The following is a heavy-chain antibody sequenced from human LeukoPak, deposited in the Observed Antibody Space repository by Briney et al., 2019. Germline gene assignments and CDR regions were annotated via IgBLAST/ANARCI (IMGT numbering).Heavy chain of an antibody. CDR1: GFTYSTYW. J-gene: IGHJ4*02. Sequence: GGSLRLSCAGSGFTYSTYWMSWVRQAPGKGLEWVANIKQDGSEKYYVDTVKGRFTISRDNAKNSLYLQMNSLRAEDTAVYYCARDRNTDFWSGYYTNYFDYWGQGTLVTVSS. CDR3: ARDRNTDFWSGYYTNYFDY. V-gene: IGHV3-7*01. D-gene: IGHD3-3*01. CDR2: IKQDGSEK.